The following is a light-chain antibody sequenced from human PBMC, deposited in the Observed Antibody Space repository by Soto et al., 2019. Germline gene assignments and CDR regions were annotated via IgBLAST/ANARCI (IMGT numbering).Light chain of an antibody. CDR1: NSDVGGHNY. J-gene: IGLJ2*01. CDR3: ASYTSRNTLI. Sequence: QSALTQPAAVSGSPGQSITISCTGTNSDVGGHNYVSWYQQRPGKVPKLLIYEVTDRPSGASNRFSGSKSGNTASLTISGLQAEGEADYFCASYTSRNTLIFGGGTKVTVL. V-gene: IGLV2-14*01. CDR2: EVT.